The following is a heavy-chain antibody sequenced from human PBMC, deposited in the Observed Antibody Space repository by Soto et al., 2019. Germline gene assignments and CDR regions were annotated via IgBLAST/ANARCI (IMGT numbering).Heavy chain of an antibody. V-gene: IGHV4-34*01. CDR3: ARGGSSWWAFEVFQH. D-gene: IGHD6-13*01. CDR2: INHSGST. Sequence: QVQLQQWGAGLLKPSETLSLTCAVYGGSFSGYYWSWIRQPPGKGLEWIGEINHSGSTNYNPSLKSPVTISVDTSKNQFSLKLSSVTAADTAVYYCARGGSSWWAFEVFQHWGQGTLVTVSS. J-gene: IGHJ1*01. CDR1: GGSFSGYY.